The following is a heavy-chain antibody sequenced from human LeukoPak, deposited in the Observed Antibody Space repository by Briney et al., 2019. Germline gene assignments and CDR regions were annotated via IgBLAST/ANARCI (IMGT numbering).Heavy chain of an antibody. Sequence: SVKVSCKASGGTFSNYAINWVRQAPGQGLEWMGGIIPIFGTANYAQKFQGRVTITADKSTTTVYMELNSLKSEDTAVYYCARGWDYDSGGRPTAYVYWGQGTLVTVSS. V-gene: IGHV1-69*06. D-gene: IGHD3-22*01. CDR3: ARGWDYDSGGRPTAYVY. CDR1: GGTFSNYA. J-gene: IGHJ4*02. CDR2: IIPIFGTA.